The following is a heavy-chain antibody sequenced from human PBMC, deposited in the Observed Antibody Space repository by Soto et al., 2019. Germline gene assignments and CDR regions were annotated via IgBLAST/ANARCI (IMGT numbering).Heavy chain of an antibody. CDR3: ASYRGLLSWWFDP. D-gene: IGHD2-21*02. V-gene: IGHV4-4*02. CDR2: IYHSGST. J-gene: IGHJ5*02. CDR1: GGSISSSNW. Sequence: PSETLSLTCAVSGGSISSSNWWSWVRQPPGKGLEWIGEIYHSGSTNYHPSLKSRVTISVDKSKNQFSLKLSSVTAADTAVYYCASYRGLLSWWFDPWGQGTLVTVSS.